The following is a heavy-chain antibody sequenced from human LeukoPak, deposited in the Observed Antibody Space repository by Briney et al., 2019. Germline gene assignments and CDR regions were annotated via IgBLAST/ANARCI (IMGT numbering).Heavy chain of an antibody. CDR3: ARERLGYGGNSGDFDY. Sequence: ASVKVSCKASGGTFSSYAISWVRQAPGQGLEWMGGIIPIFGTANYAQKFQGRVTITADESTSTAYMELSSLRSEDTAVYYCARERLGYGGNSGDFDYWGQGTLVTVSS. J-gene: IGHJ4*02. CDR1: GGTFSSYA. D-gene: IGHD4-23*01. CDR2: IIPIFGTA. V-gene: IGHV1-69*13.